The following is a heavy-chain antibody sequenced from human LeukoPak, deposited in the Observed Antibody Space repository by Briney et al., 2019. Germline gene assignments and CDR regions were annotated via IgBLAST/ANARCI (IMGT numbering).Heavy chain of an antibody. Sequence: PSDTLSLTCSVSGGSISPYYWSWIRQPPGKGLQWIAYVHYTGSTKYNPSLKSRVTVSLDTSQNQFSLKMTSVSAADTAVYYCTRILDSGCSDYWGRGTLVTVSS. V-gene: IGHV4-59*07. D-gene: IGHD6-19*01. CDR1: GGSISPYY. CDR3: TRILDSGCSDY. J-gene: IGHJ4*02. CDR2: VHYTGST.